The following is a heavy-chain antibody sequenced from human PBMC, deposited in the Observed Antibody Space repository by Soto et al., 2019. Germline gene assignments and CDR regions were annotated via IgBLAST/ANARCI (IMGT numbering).Heavy chain of an antibody. CDR1: VGSISSYY. J-gene: IGHJ4*02. V-gene: IGHV4-59*08. CDR2: IYYSGST. Sequence: QVQLQESGPGLVKPSETLSLTCTVSVGSISSYYWCWLRQPPGKGLEWIGYIYYSGSTNYNPSLKIRATISVDTAKKLFSIKLSSVTAAGRAVYYCASRWGRPFDYWGQGKMVTVSS. D-gene: IGHD1-26*01. CDR3: ASRWGRPFDY.